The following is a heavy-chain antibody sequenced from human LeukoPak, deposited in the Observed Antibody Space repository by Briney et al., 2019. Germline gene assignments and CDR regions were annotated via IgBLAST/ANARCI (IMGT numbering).Heavy chain of an antibody. J-gene: IGHJ4*02. V-gene: IGHV4-59*01. CDR3: ARGSGIAVAGTGLD. D-gene: IGHD6-19*01. Sequence: SETLSLTCTVSGGSISSYYLSWIRQPPGKGLEWLGYIYYSGSTNYNPSLKSRVTISVDTSKNQFSLKLSSVTAADTAVYYCARGSGIAVAGTGLDWGQGTLVTVSS. CDR2: IYYSGST. CDR1: GGSISSYY.